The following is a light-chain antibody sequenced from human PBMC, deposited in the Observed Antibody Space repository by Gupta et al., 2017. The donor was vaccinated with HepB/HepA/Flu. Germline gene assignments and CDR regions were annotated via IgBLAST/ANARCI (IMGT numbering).Light chain of an antibody. Sequence: DIVITYSRDFLAVSLGEMATINCKSSQSVLYSSNNKNYLAWYQQKPGQPPKLLIYWASTRESGVPDRFSGSGSGTDFTLTISSLQAEDVAVYYCQQYYSTPRTFGQGTKVEIK. J-gene: IGKJ1*01. CDR2: WAS. CDR1: QSVLYSSNNKNY. CDR3: QQYYSTPRT. V-gene: IGKV4-1*01.